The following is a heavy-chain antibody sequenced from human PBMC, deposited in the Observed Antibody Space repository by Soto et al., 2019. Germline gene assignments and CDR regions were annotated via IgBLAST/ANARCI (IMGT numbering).Heavy chain of an antibody. CDR1: RGPISSYY. Sequence: ETQSVISNASRGPISSYYWIWIRQPPGKGLEWIGYIYYSGSTNYTPSRKSRVTIAVDTSKSQFSLNLSSVTAADTAVYYCARSVDIVAKGGFDCWGQGTLV. D-gene: IGHD5-12*01. CDR2: IYYSGST. V-gene: IGHV4-59*01. J-gene: IGHJ4*02. CDR3: ARSVDIVAKGGFDC.